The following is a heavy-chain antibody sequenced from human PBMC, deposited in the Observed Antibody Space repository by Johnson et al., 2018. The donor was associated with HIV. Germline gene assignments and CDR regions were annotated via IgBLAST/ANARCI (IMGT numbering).Heavy chain of an antibody. Sequence: QEQLVESGGGLVKPGGSLRLSCAASGFTFSSYGMHWVRQAPGKGLEWVAFIRYDGSNKYYADSVKGRFTISRDNSKNTLYLQMNSLRAEDTAVYYCASDWGSRHAFDIWGQGTMVTVSS. CDR3: ASDWGSRHAFDI. CDR2: IRYDGSNK. V-gene: IGHV3-30*02. CDR1: GFTFSSYG. J-gene: IGHJ3*02. D-gene: IGHD7-27*01.